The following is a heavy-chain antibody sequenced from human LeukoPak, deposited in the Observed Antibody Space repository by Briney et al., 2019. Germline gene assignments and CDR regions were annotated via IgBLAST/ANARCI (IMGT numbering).Heavy chain of an antibody. V-gene: IGHV5-51*01. CDR1: GYSFTSSW. D-gene: IGHD1-26*01. Sequence: GESLKISCKGSGYSFTSSWIGWVRQTPGKGLEWMGIIYPGDSDTRYSPSFQGQVTISADKSVSTAYLQWSSLKASDTAMYYCARFSVGGTYYPDYWGQGTLVTVSS. J-gene: IGHJ4*02. CDR2: IYPGDSDT. CDR3: ARFSVGGTYYPDY.